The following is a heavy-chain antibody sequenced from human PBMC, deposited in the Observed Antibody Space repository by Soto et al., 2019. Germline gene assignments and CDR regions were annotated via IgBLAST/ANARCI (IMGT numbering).Heavy chain of an antibody. J-gene: IGHJ6*02. Sequence: GGSLRLSCADSGFTFTNYAMNWVRQTPGRGLEWVSSISGSGGSTKHADSVTGRFTISRDNSNNTLYLQMNSLRAEDTAVYYCARSDSITIFGVVRYGMNVWGQGTTVPVSS. V-gene: IGHV3-23*01. CDR2: ISGSGGST. CDR3: ARSDSITIFGVVRYGMNV. D-gene: IGHD3-3*01. CDR1: GFTFTNYA.